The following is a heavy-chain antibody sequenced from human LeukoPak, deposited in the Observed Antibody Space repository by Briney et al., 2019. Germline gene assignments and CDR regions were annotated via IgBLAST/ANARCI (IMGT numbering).Heavy chain of an antibody. J-gene: IGHJ5*02. Sequence: GGSLRLSCAASGFTFSSYAMHWVRQAPGKGLEYVSAISSNGGSTYYANSVKGRFTISRDNSKNTLYLQVGSLRAEDMAVYYCARGCSGGSCYSAWGQGTLVTVSS. D-gene: IGHD2-15*01. CDR2: ISSNGGST. CDR1: GFTFSSYA. CDR3: ARGCSGGSCYSA. V-gene: IGHV3-64*01.